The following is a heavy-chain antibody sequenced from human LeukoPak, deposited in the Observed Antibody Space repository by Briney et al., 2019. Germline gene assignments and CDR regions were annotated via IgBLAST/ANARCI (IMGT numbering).Heavy chain of an antibody. J-gene: IGHJ4*02. D-gene: IGHD6-13*01. V-gene: IGHV3-7*03. CDR2: IRQDGDTK. Sequence: GGSLRLSCAASGFTFSSYWMSWVRQAPGKGLEWVANIRQDGDTKYYVDSVKGRFTISRDNAMNSLYPQMNSLRAEDTAIYYCARSLPYGTTWYGRSDFWGQGTLVTVSS. CDR1: GFTFSSYW. CDR3: ARSLPYGTTWYGRSDF.